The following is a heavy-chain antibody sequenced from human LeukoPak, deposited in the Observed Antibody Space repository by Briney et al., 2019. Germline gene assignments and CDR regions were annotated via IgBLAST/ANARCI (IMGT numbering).Heavy chain of an antibody. CDR2: IWYDGSNK. V-gene: IGHV3-33*01. D-gene: IGHD4-4*01. CDR3: ARDSNKRGYFDY. CDR1: GFTFSSYG. Sequence: GGSLRLSCAASGFTFSSYGMHWVRQAPGKGLEWVAVIWYDGSNKYYADSVKGRFTISRDNSKNTLYLQMNSLRAEDTAVYYCARDSNKRGYFDYWGQGTLVTVSS. J-gene: IGHJ4*02.